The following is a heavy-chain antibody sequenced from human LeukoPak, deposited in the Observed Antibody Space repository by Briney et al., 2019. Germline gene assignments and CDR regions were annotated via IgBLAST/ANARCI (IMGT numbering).Heavy chain of an antibody. CDR2: IYYDGTT. Sequence: SETLSLTCTVSGGFISSSSFYSGWIRQTPGKGLEWIGSIYYDGTTYYNPSLKSRVTISADTSKNQFSLKLSPVTAADTAVYYCARLIPYYYDSSGYRYYFDFWGQGTLVTVSS. CDR1: GGFISSSSFY. D-gene: IGHD3-22*01. V-gene: IGHV4-39*01. CDR3: ARLIPYYYDSSGYRYYFDF. J-gene: IGHJ4*02.